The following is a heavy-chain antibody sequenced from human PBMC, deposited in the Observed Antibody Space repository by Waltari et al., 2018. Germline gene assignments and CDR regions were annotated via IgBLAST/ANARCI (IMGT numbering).Heavy chain of an antibody. V-gene: IGHV4-59*01. D-gene: IGHD3-22*01. Sequence: QVQLQESGPGLVKPSETLSLTCTVPGASLSSYYWSWIRQPPGKGLEWIGYIYYSGSTNYNPSLKSRVTISVDTSKNQFSLKLSSVTAADTAVYYCARVGDSSGYLYDYWGQGTLVTVSS. CDR1: GASLSSYY. J-gene: IGHJ4*02. CDR3: ARVGDSSGYLYDY. CDR2: IYYSGST.